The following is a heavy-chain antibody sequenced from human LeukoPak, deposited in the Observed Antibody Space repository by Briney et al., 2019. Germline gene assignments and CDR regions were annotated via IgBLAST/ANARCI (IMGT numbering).Heavy chain of an antibody. D-gene: IGHD6-19*01. CDR1: GFTFSSYE. CDR3: ARRYSGAFLFGFDS. J-gene: IGHJ4*02. Sequence: PGGSLRLSCAASGFTFSSYEMNWVRQAPGKGLEWVSYISSSGSTIYYADSVKGRFTISRDNAKNSLYLQMNSLRAEDTAVYYCARRYSGAFLFGFDSWGQGTLVTVSS. V-gene: IGHV3-48*03. CDR2: ISSSGSTI.